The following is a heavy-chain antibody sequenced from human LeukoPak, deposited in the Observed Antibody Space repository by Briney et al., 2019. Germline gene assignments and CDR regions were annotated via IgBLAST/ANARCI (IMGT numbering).Heavy chain of an antibody. D-gene: IGHD2-15*01. CDR2: ISSSGSTI. CDR1: GFTFSSYE. V-gene: IGHV3-48*03. Sequence: PGGSLRLSCAASGFTFSSYEMNWVRQAPGKGLERVSYISSSGSTIYYADSVKGRFTISRDNAKNSLYLQMNSLRAEDTAVYYCARGRGGYYYYGMDVWGQGTTVTVSS. J-gene: IGHJ6*02. CDR3: ARGRGGYYYYGMDV.